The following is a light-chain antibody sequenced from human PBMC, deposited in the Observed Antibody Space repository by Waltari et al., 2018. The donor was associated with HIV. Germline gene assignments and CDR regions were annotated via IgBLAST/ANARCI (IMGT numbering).Light chain of an antibody. Sequence: IVLTQSPGTLSLPPGERATLSCRASQSVSRRYLAWYQQRPGQAPRLLMYAASSRATGIPDRFTGSGSGTDFTLTISRLEPEDFAVYYCQQYGSSPYNFGQGTKLEIK. CDR1: QSVSRRY. CDR3: QQYGSSPYN. CDR2: AAS. J-gene: IGKJ2*01. V-gene: IGKV3-20*01.